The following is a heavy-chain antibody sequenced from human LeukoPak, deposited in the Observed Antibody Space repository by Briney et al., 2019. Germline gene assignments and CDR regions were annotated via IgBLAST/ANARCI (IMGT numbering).Heavy chain of an antibody. V-gene: IGHV3-30*02. Sequence: GGSLRLSCAASGFTFSSYGMHWVRQAPGKGLEWVAFIRYDGSNKYYADSVKGRFTISRDNSKNTLYLQMNSLRAEDTAVYYCAKGKMVRGVIDYYYYYMDVWGKGTTVTISS. J-gene: IGHJ6*03. D-gene: IGHD3-10*01. CDR3: AKGKMVRGVIDYYYYYMDV. CDR2: IRYDGSNK. CDR1: GFTFSSYG.